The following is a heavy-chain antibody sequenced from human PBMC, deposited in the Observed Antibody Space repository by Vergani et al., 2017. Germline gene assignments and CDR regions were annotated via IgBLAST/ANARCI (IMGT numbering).Heavy chain of an antibody. V-gene: IGHV1-3*01. CDR1: GYSFISYA. D-gene: IGHD6-19*01. J-gene: IGHJ2*01. CDR2: INAGNGNT. Sequence: QVQLVQSGAEVKKPGASVMISCKASGYSFISYAIHLVRQAPGQRLEWMGWINAGNGNTKYSQKFQGRVTITRDTSTNTVYMVLRSLRSEDTALYYCARDTGRLTVTGTVGYFGLWGRGTLVTVSS. CDR3: ARDTGRLTVTGTVGYFGL.